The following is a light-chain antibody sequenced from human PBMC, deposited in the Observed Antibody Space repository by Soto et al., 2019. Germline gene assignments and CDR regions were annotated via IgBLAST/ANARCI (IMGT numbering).Light chain of an antibody. CDR3: QQYSSYWT. CDR1: QSINNW. CDR2: DAS. Sequence: DIQMTQSPSTLSASVGERVTITCRASQSINNWLAWYQQKPGKAPKFLIYDASTLESGVPSRFSGSGSGTEFTLTISSLQPDDFATYYCQQYSSYWTFGQGTKVDIK. J-gene: IGKJ1*01. V-gene: IGKV1-5*01.